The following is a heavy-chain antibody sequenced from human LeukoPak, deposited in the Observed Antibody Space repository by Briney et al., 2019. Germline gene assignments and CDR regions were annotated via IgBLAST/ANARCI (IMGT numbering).Heavy chain of an antibody. D-gene: IGHD3-22*01. CDR2: INHSGST. CDR1: GGSFSGYY. Sequence: SETLSLTCAVYGGSFSGYYWSWIRQPPGKGLEWIGEINHSGSTNYNPSLKSRVTISVDTSKNQFSLKLSSVTAADTAVYYCARVGRYYDSSGYYYGVTPKRGSFDYWGQGTLVTVSS. V-gene: IGHV4-34*01. J-gene: IGHJ4*02. CDR3: ARVGRYYDSSGYYYGVTPKRGSFDY.